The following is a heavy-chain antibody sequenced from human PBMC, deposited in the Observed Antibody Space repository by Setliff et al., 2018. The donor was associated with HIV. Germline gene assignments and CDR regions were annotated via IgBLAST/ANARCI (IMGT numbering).Heavy chain of an antibody. CDR1: GYTFSSND. D-gene: IGHD3-16*01. J-gene: IGHJ5*02. CDR2: MNPNSGNT. CDR3: ARDPYDTSENPYDP. V-gene: IGHV1-8*01. Sequence: ASVKVSCKASGYTFSSNDINWVRQATGQGLEWMGWMNPNSGNTGYAQKFQGRVTMTRDTSISTAYMELNNLKFDDTAVYYCARDPYDTSENPYDPWGQGTLVTVSS.